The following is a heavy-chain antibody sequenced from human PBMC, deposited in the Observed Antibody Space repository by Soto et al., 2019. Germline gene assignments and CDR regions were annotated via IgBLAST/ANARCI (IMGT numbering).Heavy chain of an antibody. D-gene: IGHD1-1*01. CDR1: GGSISSYY. V-gene: IGHV4-59*01. CDR2: IYYSGST. CDR3: ASGGAVHHYYSYGIEG. Sequence: SETLSLTCAVSGGSISSYYWSWIRQPPGKGLEWIGYIYYSGSTNYNPSLKSRVTISVDTSKNQFSLKLSSVTAADTAVYYCASGGAVHHYYSYGIEGWGQGTTVTV. J-gene: IGHJ6*02.